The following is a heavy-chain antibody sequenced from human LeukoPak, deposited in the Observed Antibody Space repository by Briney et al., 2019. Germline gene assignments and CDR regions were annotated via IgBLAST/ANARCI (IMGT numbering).Heavy chain of an antibody. V-gene: IGHV3-33*01. CDR1: GFTFSSYG. CDR2: IWYDGSNK. Sequence: GRSLRLSCAASGFTFSSYGMHWVRQAPGKGLEWVAVIWYDGSNKYYADSVKGRFTISRDNSKNTLYLQMNSLRAEDTAVYYCARDIGYCSSTSCYTRGDRSVWFDPWGQGTLVTVSS. J-gene: IGHJ5*02. CDR3: ARDIGYCSSTSCYTRGDRSVWFDP. D-gene: IGHD2-2*02.